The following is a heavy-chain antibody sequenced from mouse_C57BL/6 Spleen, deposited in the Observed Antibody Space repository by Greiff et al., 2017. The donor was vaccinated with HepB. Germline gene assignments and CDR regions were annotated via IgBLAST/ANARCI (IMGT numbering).Heavy chain of an antibody. D-gene: IGHD3-3*01. CDR1: GYAFSSSW. Sequence: VQLQESGPELVKPGASVKISCKASGYAFSSSWMNWVKQRPGKGLEWIGRIYPGDGDTNYNGKFKGKATLTADKSSSTAYMQLSSLTSEDSAVYFCARGGLGFYFDYWGQGTTLTVSS. J-gene: IGHJ2*01. CDR2: IYPGDGDT. CDR3: ARGGLGFYFDY. V-gene: IGHV1-82*01.